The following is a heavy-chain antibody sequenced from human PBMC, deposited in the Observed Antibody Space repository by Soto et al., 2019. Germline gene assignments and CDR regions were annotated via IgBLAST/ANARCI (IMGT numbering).Heavy chain of an antibody. CDR3: ARSQRGSYGYSLFYFDY. J-gene: IGHJ4*02. CDR2: IYYSGST. V-gene: IGHV4-39*01. CDR1: GGSISSSSYY. Sequence: QLQLQESGPGLVKPSETLSLTCTVSGGSISSSSYYWGWIRQPPGKGLEWIGSIYYSGSTYYNPSLQSRVTISVDTSKNQFSLKLSSVTAADTAVYYCARSQRGSYGYSLFYFDYWGQGTLVTVSS. D-gene: IGHD5-18*01.